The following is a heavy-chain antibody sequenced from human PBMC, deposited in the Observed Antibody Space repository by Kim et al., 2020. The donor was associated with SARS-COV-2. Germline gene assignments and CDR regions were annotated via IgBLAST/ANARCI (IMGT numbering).Heavy chain of an antibody. J-gene: IGHJ3*02. D-gene: IGHD2-2*01. Sequence: GGSLRLSCAASGFTFSSYAMHWVRQAPGKGLEWVAVISYDGSNKYYADSVKGRFTISRDNSKNTLYLQMNSLRAEDTAVYYCVYQLLSGGRGYAFDIWGQGTMVTVSS. V-gene: IGHV3-30-3*01. CDR3: VYQLLSGGRGYAFDI. CDR1: GFTFSSYA. CDR2: ISYDGSNK.